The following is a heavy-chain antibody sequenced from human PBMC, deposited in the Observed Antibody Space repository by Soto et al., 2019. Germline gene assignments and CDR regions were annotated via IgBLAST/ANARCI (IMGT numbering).Heavy chain of an antibody. CDR3: AREPIVGATIGSHTY. D-gene: IGHD1-26*01. V-gene: IGHV3-23*01. J-gene: IGHJ4*02. CDR1: GITFRSHA. CDR2: ISGSGADT. Sequence: GGSLRLSCAVSGITFRSHALSWVRQAPGKGLEWVSGISGSGADTHYADSVKGRFTISRDNSKNTLSLQMNSLRAEDTAVYYCAREPIVGATIGSHTYSGQGTLVTVSS.